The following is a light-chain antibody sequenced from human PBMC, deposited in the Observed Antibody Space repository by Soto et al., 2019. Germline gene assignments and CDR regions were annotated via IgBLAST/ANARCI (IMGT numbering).Light chain of an antibody. Sequence: IVLTQSPGTLSLSPGERATLSCRASQSVSSSYLAWYQQKPGQAPRLLIYGASSRATGIPDRFSGSGSGTDFTLTISRLELEEVAGYYCQQSGSSPITFGQGTRWEIK. J-gene: IGKJ5*01. CDR1: QSVSSSY. CDR2: GAS. V-gene: IGKV3-20*01. CDR3: QQSGSSPIT.